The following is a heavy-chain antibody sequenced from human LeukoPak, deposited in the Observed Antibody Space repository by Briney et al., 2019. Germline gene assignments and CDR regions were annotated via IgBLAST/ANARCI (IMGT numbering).Heavy chain of an antibody. V-gene: IGHV3-23*01. J-gene: IGHJ4*02. CDR1: GVTFSSYA. CDR3: AKGLGGTFDY. CDR2: ISGSGGST. Sequence: GGSLRLSCAASGVTFSSYAMSWVRQAPGKGLEWVSAISGSGGSTYYADSVKGRFTISRDNSNNPLYLQMNSLRAEDTAVYYCAKGLGGTFDYWGQGTLVTVSS.